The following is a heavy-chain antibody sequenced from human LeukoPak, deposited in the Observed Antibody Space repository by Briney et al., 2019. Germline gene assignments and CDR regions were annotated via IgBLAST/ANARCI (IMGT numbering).Heavy chain of an antibody. D-gene: IGHD3-16*02. J-gene: IGHJ4*02. Sequence: KASETLSLTCTVSGGSISSYYWSWIRQPPGKGLEWIGEINHSGSTNYNPSLKSRVTISVDTSKNQFSLKLSSVTAADTAVYYCARGRMERKPVDYDYVWGSYRTRDYWGQGTLVTVSS. V-gene: IGHV4-34*01. CDR3: ARGRMERKPVDYDYVWGSYRTRDY. CDR2: INHSGST. CDR1: GGSISSYY.